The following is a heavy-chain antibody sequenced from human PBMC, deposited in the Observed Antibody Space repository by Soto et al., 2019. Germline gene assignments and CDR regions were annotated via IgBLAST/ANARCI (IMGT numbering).Heavy chain of an antibody. Sequence: SETLSLTCTVSGGSISSSSYYWGWIRQPPGKGLEWIGSIYYSGSTYYNPSLKSRVTISVDTSKNQFSLKLSSVTAADTAVYYCARHPTDYYDSSGEELDYWGQGTLVTVSS. J-gene: IGHJ4*02. V-gene: IGHV4-39*01. D-gene: IGHD3-22*01. CDR3: ARHPTDYYDSSGEELDY. CDR2: IYYSGST. CDR1: GGSISSSSYY.